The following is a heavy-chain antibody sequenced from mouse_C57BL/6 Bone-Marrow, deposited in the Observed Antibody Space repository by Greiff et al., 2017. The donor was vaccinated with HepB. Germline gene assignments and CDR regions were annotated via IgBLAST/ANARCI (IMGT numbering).Heavy chain of an antibody. CDR2: ISSGSSTI. Sequence: EVHLVESGGGLVKPGGSLKLSCAASGFTFSDYGMHWVRQAPEKGLEWVAYISSGSSTIYYADTVKGRFTISRDNAKNTLFLQMTSLRSEDTAMYYCARDGYYVGDYWGQGNSVTVSS. CDR1: GFTFSDYG. CDR3: ARDGYYVGDY. J-gene: IGHJ4*01. D-gene: IGHD2-3*01. V-gene: IGHV5-17*01.